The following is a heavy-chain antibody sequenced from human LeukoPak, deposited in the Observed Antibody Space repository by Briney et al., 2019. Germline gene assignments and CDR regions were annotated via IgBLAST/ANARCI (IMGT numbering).Heavy chain of an antibody. Sequence: SGTLSLTCGVSGGSITNTNYWTWVRQPPGKGLEWIGEVNLQGSTNYNPPLMGRVAIAVDTSENHISLQLTSVTAADTAVYYCAREGGPYRPLDYSGQGTLVTVSS. CDR2: VNLQGST. V-gene: IGHV4-4*02. CDR1: GGSITNTNY. CDR3: AREGGPYRPLDY. J-gene: IGHJ4*02.